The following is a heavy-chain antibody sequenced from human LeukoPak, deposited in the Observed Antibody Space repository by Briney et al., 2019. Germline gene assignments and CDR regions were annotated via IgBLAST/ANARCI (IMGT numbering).Heavy chain of an antibody. CDR3: AKDRAPVVGNCFDP. CDR1: GYTFTCYY. Sequence: ASVKVSCKASGYTFTCYYMHWVRQAPGQGLEWMGWINPNSGGTNYAQKFQGRVTMTRDTSISTAYMELSRLRSDDTAVYYCAKDRAPVVGNCFDPGGQETRVTFPS. D-gene: IGHD6-19*01. CDR2: INPNSGGT. J-gene: IGHJ5*02. V-gene: IGHV1-2*02.